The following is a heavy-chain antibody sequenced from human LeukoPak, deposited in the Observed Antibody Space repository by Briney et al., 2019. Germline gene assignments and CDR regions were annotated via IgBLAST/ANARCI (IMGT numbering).Heavy chain of an antibody. Sequence: PETLSLTCTVSRGAPTGYDWSWVPQPPSPGLKGWGDIYYSGSTNSTPTPKRPVTISVDTSKNQFSLKLSSVTAADTAVYYCAREGYSYGLFDYWGQGTLVTVSS. V-gene: IGHV4-59*01. J-gene: IGHJ4*02. CDR3: AREGYSYGLFDY. CDR1: RGAPTGYD. CDR2: IYYSGST. D-gene: IGHD5-18*01.